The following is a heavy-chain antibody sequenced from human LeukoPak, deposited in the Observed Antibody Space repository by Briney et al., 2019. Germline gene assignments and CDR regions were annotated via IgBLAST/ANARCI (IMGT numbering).Heavy chain of an antibody. D-gene: IGHD1-1*01. J-gene: IGHJ5*02. Sequence: GGSLRLSCAASGFDLTTYAMTWVRQAPAKGLEWVSSIRIGGGGTYYADSVKGRFAISRDNSENTLHLQMNNLRVEDTARYFCARCTVLSPGWCNWFDPWGQGTLVTVSS. CDR3: ARCTVLSPGWCNWFDP. CDR1: GFDLTTYA. CDR2: IRIGGGGT. V-gene: IGHV3-23*01.